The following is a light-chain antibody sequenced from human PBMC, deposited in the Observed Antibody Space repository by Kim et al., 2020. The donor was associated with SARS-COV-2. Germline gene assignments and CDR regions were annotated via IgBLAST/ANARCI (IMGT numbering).Light chain of an antibody. CDR1: LGVRDG. J-gene: IGKJ1*01. Sequence: AAVGDRVNINCRARLGVRDGLAWFQQKPGKAPERLIDAASTLQRGVPSRFSGSGSGKEFTLTISSLQPEDFATYYCLQYTGYPRTFGQGTKVDIK. CDR3: LQYTGYPRT. CDR2: AAS. V-gene: IGKV1-17*01.